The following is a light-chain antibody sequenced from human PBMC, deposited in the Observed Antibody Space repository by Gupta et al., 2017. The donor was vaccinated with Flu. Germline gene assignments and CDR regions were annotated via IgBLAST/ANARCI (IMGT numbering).Light chain of an antibody. CDR1: QSISSY. V-gene: IGKV1-39*01. J-gene: IGKJ5*01. CDR2: AGS. CDR3: QQNDSTPIT. Sequence: DIKMTQSTSSLSASVGDRVTITCRASQSISSYLNWYQQKPGKAPKLLIYAGSSLQSGVPSRFSGSGSGTYFTLTISSLQPEDFATYYCQQNDSTPITFGQGTRLEIK.